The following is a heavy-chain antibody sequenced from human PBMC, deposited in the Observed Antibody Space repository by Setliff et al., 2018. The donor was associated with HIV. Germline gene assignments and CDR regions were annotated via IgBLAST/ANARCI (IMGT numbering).Heavy chain of an antibody. CDR1: GYTLSELS. CDR2: FDPQDGET. J-gene: IGHJ4*02. Sequence: GASVKVSCKVYGYTLSELSIHWVRQAPGKGLEWMGYFDPQDGETVYAQKFQGRVTMTRDTSISTAYMELSRLRSDDTAVYFCARARDGFNFGLKYWGEGTLVTVSS. D-gene: IGHD3-10*01. CDR3: ARARDGFNFGLKY. V-gene: IGHV1-24*01.